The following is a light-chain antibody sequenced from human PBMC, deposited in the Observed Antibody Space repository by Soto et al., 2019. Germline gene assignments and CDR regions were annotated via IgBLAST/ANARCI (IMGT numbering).Light chain of an antibody. CDR2: ATS. V-gene: IGKV1-39*01. J-gene: IGKJ3*01. CDR3: QQSYFSQFT. CDR1: QNVNRF. Sequence: DIQMTQSPSSLSASAGDSVTITFRASQNVNRFLHWYQQRPGKAPKLLIYATSTLQTGVPSRFTGSGFGTEFTLTISSLQPEDFGTYFCQQSYFSQFTFGPGTKVDIK.